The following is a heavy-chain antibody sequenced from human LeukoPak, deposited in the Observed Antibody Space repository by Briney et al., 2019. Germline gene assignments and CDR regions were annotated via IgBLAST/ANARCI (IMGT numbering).Heavy chain of an antibody. CDR2: ISRSASNI. Sequence: GGSLRLSCVASGFSFSSYNMNWVRQAPGKGLEWVLSISRSASNIYYAGSVKGRFTISRDNAKNSFYLQMNSLRAEDTAVFYCARDPEGFGATYFDYWGQGTLVTVSS. V-gene: IGHV3-21*01. CDR1: GFSFSSYN. CDR3: ARDPEGFGATYFDY. D-gene: IGHD3-16*01. J-gene: IGHJ4*02.